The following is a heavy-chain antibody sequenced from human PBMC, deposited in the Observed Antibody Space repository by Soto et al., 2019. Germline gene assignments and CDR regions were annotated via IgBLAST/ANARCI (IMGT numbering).Heavy chain of an antibody. D-gene: IGHD2-2*01. V-gene: IGHV4-59*01. J-gene: IGHJ5*02. CDR2: IHYSGTT. CDR1: AASPSTYC. Sequence: PQTMSLTRTVSAASPSTYCCGCNRQLPGKGLEWIGYIHYSGTTNYNPSLKSRVTMSVDTSKNQFSLKVNSVTAADTAVYYCTSDMFPEPAAPRGRFAPWGQGPLVTVS. CDR3: TSDMFPEPAAPRGRFAP.